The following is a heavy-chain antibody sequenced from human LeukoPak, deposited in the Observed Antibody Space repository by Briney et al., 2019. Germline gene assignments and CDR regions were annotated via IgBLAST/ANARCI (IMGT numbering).Heavy chain of an antibody. CDR1: GYTFTTYA. D-gene: IGHD6-19*01. V-gene: IGHV1-18*01. CDR2: ISGYNGNT. CDR3: AYENTEQWRYNWFDP. Sequence: ASVKVSCKASGYTFTTYAISWVRQAPGQGLGWIGWISGYNGNTNYAQNLQGRVTMTTDTATSTAYMELRSLRSDDTAVYYCAYENTEQWRYNWFDPWGQGTLVTVSS. J-gene: IGHJ5*02.